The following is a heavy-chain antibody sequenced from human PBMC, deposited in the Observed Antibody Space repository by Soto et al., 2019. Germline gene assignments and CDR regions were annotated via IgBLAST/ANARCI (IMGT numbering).Heavy chain of an antibody. V-gene: IGHV1-18*01. CDR3: ASLASAPDGAVDAFDI. J-gene: IGHJ3*02. CDR2: ISAYNGNT. CDR1: GYTFTSYG. D-gene: IGHD2-21*01. Sequence: QVQLVQSGAEVKKPGSSVKVSCKASGYTFTSYGISWVRQAPGQGLEWMGWISAYNGNTNYAQKLQGRVTMTTDTSTSTAYMELRSLRSDDTAVYYCASLASAPDGAVDAFDIWGQGTMVTVSS.